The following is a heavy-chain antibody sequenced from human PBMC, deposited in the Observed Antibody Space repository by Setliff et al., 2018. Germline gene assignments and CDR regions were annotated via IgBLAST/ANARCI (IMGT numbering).Heavy chain of an antibody. CDR1: GGSISSSSYY. CDR3: ARDMGQPYYFES. J-gene: IGHJ4*02. CDR2: IYYTGNT. D-gene: IGHD1-1*01. Sequence: PSETLSLTCTVSGGSISSSSYYWGWIRQPPGKGLEWIGTIYYTGNTYYNPSLKSRVTISVDTSKNQFSLKLGSATAADTAVYYCARDMGQPYYFESWGLGTLVTVSS. V-gene: IGHV4-39*07.